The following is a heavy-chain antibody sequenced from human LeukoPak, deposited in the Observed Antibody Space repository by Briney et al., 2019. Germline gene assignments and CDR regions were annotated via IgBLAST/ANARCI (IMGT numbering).Heavy chain of an antibody. D-gene: IGHD1-26*01. CDR1: GFTFSSYG. Sequence: GGSLRLSCAASGFTFSSYGMHWVRQAPGKGLEWVAFIRYDGSNKYYADSVKDRFTISRDNSKNTLYLQMNSLRAEDTAVYYCARDLGRVSWELNDYWGQGTLVTVSS. CDR2: IRYDGSNK. J-gene: IGHJ4*02. CDR3: ARDLGRVSWELNDY. V-gene: IGHV3-30*02.